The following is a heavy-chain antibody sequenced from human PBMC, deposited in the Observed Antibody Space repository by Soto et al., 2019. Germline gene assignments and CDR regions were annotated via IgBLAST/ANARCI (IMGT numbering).Heavy chain of an antibody. V-gene: IGHV3-72*01. D-gene: IGHD6-19*01. CDR2: SRNKANSYTT. J-gene: IGHJ4*02. CDR3: VRYGYSRGWYLDY. CDR1: GFIFSDHY. Sequence: EVQLVESGGGLVQPGGSLRLSCEASGFIFSDHYIDWVRQAPGKGLEWVGRSRNKANSYTTEYAASVKGRFTISRDESKNSLYLQMSSLKTEDTAVYYCVRYGYSRGWYLDYWGQGTLVTVSS.